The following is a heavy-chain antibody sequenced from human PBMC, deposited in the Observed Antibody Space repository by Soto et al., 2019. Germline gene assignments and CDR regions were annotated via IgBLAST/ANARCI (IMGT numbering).Heavy chain of an antibody. CDR1: GGTFSSYT. J-gene: IGHJ6*02. V-gene: IGHV1-69*02. D-gene: IGHD3-10*01. Sequence: QVQLVQSGAEVKKPGSSVKVSCKASGGTFSSYTISWVRQAPGQGLEWMGRIIPILGIPNYAQKFQGRVTITADKSTSTAYRELSSLRSEDTAVYYCARCRGSYGMDVWGQGTTVTVSS. CDR2: IIPILGIP. CDR3: ARCRGSYGMDV.